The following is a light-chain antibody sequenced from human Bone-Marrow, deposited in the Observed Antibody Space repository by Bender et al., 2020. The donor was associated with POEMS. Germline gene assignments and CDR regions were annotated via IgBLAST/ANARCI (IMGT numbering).Light chain of an antibody. V-gene: IGLV2-11*01. J-gene: IGLJ1*01. CDR1: SNDVGAYDF. Sequence: QSALTQPRSVSGSPGQSVTVSCTGSSNDVGAYDFVSWYQQYPDKAPKLIIFDVTKRPSGVPDRFSGSKSGNTASLTISGLQAEEEADYCCCSYAGTYMGVFGTGTKVTVL. CDR2: DVT. CDR3: CSYAGTYMGV.